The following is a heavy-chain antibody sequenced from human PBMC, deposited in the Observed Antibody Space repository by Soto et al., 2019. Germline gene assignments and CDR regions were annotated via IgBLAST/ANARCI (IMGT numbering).Heavy chain of an antibody. CDR1: GYTFASYD. Sequence: QVQLVQSGAEVKKPGASVKVSCKASGYTFASYDINWVRQATGQGLEWMGWMNLNSGYTGYAQKFQGRVTMTRDNSIRTAFMELSSLRSEDTAVYYCARANGVFDYWGQGTLVTVSS. V-gene: IGHV1-8*01. CDR3: ARANGVFDY. D-gene: IGHD4-17*01. CDR2: MNLNSGYT. J-gene: IGHJ4*02.